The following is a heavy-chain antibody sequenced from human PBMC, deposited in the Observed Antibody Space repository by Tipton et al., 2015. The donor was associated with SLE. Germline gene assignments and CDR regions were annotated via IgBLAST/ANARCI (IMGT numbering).Heavy chain of an antibody. D-gene: IGHD5-24*01. Sequence: TLSLTCTVSGGSITSGSSYWSWIRQPAGKGLERIGSIYYSGSTYYNPSLKSRVTISVDTSKNQFSLKLSSVTAADTAVYYCARGDGYNFDYWGQGTLVTVSS. V-gene: IGHV4-39*07. J-gene: IGHJ4*02. CDR1: GGSITSGSSY. CDR2: IYYSGST. CDR3: ARGDGYNFDY.